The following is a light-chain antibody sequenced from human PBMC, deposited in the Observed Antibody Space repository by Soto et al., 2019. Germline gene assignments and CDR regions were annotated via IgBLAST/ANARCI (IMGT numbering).Light chain of an antibody. CDR2: AAS. V-gene: IGKV1-9*01. CDR3: QQLNSYPWVT. Sequence: DIQLTQSPSFLSASVGDRVTITCRASQDISSYLAWYQQKPGKAPNLLIYAASTLQSGVPSRFSGSGSGTQFTLTISSLQPEDFATYYCQQLNSYPWVTFGPGTKVDIK. CDR1: QDISSY. J-gene: IGKJ3*01.